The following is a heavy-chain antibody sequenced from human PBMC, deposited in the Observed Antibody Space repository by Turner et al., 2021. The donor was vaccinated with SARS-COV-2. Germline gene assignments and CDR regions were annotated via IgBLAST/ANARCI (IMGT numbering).Heavy chain of an antibody. D-gene: IGHD6-19*01. V-gene: IGHV1-18*01. J-gene: IGHJ4*02. CDR3: ARDWAGGYYFDF. CDR2: ISSYNGNT. Sequence: QVQLVQSGAEVKKPGASLRVSCKASGYTFTSYGISWVRQAPGQGLEWMGWISSYNGNTKYAQNLQGRVTLTTDTSTSTAYMEVRSLRSDETAIYCGARDWAGGYYFDFWGQGTLVTVSS. CDR1: GYTFTSYG.